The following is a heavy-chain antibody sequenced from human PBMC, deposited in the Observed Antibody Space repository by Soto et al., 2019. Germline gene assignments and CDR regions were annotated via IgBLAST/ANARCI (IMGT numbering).Heavy chain of an antibody. Sequence: ASVKVSCKASGGTFSSYTISWVRQAPGQGLEWMGWISAYNGNTNYAQKLQGRVTMTTDTSTSTAYMELRSLRSDDTAVYYCARSQYYDILTGPPAYFDYWGQGTLVTVSS. V-gene: IGHV1-18*01. D-gene: IGHD3-9*01. CDR2: ISAYNGNT. J-gene: IGHJ4*02. CDR1: GGTFSSYT. CDR3: ARSQYYDILTGPPAYFDY.